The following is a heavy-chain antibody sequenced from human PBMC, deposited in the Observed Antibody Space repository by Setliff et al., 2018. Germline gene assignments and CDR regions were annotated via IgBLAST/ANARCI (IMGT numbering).Heavy chain of an antibody. D-gene: IGHD3-3*01. Sequence: ASVKVSCKVSGYTLTELSMHWVRQAPGKGLEWMGGFDPEDGETIYAQKFQGRVTMTRDTSTSTVYMELSSLRFEDTAVYYCARAQSWSGGPYYFDNWGQGTLVTVSS. CDR1: GYTLTELS. V-gene: IGHV1-24*01. CDR2: FDPEDGET. J-gene: IGHJ4*02. CDR3: ARAQSWSGGPYYFDN.